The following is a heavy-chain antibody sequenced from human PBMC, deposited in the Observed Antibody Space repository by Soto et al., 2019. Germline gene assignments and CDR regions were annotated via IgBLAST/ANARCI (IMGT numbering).Heavy chain of an antibody. D-gene: IGHD6-19*01. Sequence: EVQLVQSGAEVKKPGESLKISCKGSGYTFTNYWIAWVRQMPGKGLELMGIIYPGDSDTRYSPSFQGQVTISADQSITPAYLRWSSLKASDTAMYYCARHAHIGPSLSVAVAGAYFDYWGQGTLVTVAS. J-gene: IGHJ4*02. CDR2: IYPGDSDT. CDR3: ARHAHIGPSLSVAVAGAYFDY. CDR1: GYTFTNYW. V-gene: IGHV5-51*01.